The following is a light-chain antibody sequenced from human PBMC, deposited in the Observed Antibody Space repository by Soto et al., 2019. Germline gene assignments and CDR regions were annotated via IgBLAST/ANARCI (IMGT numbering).Light chain of an antibody. CDR2: WAS. CDR1: QNVLYSSNNKNQ. V-gene: IGKV4-1*01. J-gene: IGKJ4*01. Sequence: DIVMTQSPDSLAVSLGERATINCTSSQNVLYSSNNKNQLAWYQQKPGQPPKLLIYWASTRESGVPDRFSGSGSGTDLILTFGSLQAEGVVVYYWKLYYSPPLAFGGGTKVDIK. CDR3: KLYYSPPLA.